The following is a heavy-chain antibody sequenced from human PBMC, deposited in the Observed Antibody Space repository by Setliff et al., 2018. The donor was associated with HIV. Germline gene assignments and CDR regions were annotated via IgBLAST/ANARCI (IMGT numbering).Heavy chain of an antibody. CDR2: IYPGASDT. J-gene: IGHJ4*02. CDR3: ARDAGYSGSAWDS. Sequence: GESLKISWKGSGYTFTSYWIGWVRQMPGKGLEWMGIIYPGASDTRYSPSFQGQVTISADKSISTAYLQWSSLKASDTAVYYCARDAGYSGSAWDSWGQGTLVTVSS. CDR1: GYTFTSYW. V-gene: IGHV5-51*01. D-gene: IGHD1-26*01.